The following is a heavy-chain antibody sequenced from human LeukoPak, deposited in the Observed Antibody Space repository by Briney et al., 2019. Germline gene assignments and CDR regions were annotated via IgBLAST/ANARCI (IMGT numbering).Heavy chain of an antibody. CDR2: IYYSGST. Sequence: PSQTLSLTCTVSGGSISSGDYYWSWIRQPPGKGLEWIGYIYYSGSTNYNPSLKSRVTMSVDTSKNQFSLKLSSVTAADTAVYYCARDYLNVWGSYRFSFDYWGQGTLVTVSS. J-gene: IGHJ4*02. CDR3: ARDYLNVWGSYRFSFDY. D-gene: IGHD3-16*02. V-gene: IGHV4-30-4*08. CDR1: GGSISSGDYY.